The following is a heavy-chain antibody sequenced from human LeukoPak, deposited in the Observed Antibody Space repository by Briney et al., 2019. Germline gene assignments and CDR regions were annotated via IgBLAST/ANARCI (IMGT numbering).Heavy chain of an antibody. D-gene: IGHD3-16*01. V-gene: IGHV3-21*01. Sequence: GGSLRLSCAASGFTFSSYSMNWVRQAPGKGLEWVSSISSGSSYIYYADSVKGRFTISRDNAKNSLYLQMNSLRAEDTAVYYCAREAVGDYFDYWGQGTLVTVSS. CDR1: GFTFSSYS. CDR3: AREAVGDYFDY. J-gene: IGHJ4*02. CDR2: ISSGSSYI.